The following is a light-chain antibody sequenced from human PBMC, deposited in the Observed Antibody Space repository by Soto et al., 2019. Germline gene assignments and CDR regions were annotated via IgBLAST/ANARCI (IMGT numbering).Light chain of an antibody. Sequence: EIVMTQSPATLSVSPGERATLSCRASQSVSSNLAWYQQKPGQAPRLLINGASTRATGIPARFSGSGSGTEFTLCISSLQSEDFAVYYCQQYNNWPFTFGPGTKVDIK. CDR2: GAS. J-gene: IGKJ3*01. CDR3: QQYNNWPFT. CDR1: QSVSSN. V-gene: IGKV3-15*01.